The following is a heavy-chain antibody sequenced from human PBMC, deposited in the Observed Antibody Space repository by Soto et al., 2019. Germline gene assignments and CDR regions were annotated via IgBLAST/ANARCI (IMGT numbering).Heavy chain of an antibody. CDR1: GFTFSSYG. V-gene: IGHV3-30*03. CDR3: GSWLKEGGIGGNYYYGMDV. Sequence: PGGCLRLSCAASGFTFSSYGMHWFRQAPGKGLEWVAVIYDGSNKYYADSVKGRFTISRDNSTSTVHMELSSLRSDDTAVYYCGSWLKEGGIGGNYYYGMDVWGQGTTVTVSS. CDR2: IYDGSNK. J-gene: IGHJ6*02. D-gene: IGHD1-1*01.